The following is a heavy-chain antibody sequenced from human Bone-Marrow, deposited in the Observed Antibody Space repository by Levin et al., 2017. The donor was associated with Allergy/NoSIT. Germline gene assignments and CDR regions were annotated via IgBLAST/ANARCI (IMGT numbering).Heavy chain of an antibody. D-gene: IGHD3-10*01. Sequence: GGSLRLSCAASGFTFSSYAMSWVRQAPGKGLEWVSEISGSGGSTYYADSVKGRFTISRDNSKNTLYLQMNSLRVEDTAVYYCAKAPRWFRGPFDYWGQGALVTVSS. V-gene: IGHV3-23*01. J-gene: IGHJ4*02. CDR1: GFTFSSYA. CDR2: ISGSGGST. CDR3: AKAPRWFRGPFDY.